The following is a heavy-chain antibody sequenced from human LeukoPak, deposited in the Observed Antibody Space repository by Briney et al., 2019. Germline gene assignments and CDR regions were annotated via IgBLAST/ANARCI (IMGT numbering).Heavy chain of an antibody. J-gene: IGHJ4*02. CDR1: RFTFSTYW. CDR3: AKAGAVPGTMFY. CDR2: INRDGSST. Sequence: GGSLRLSCAASRFTFSTYWMHWVRQAPGKGLVWVSRINRDGSSTDYADSVKGRFTISRDNSKNTLYLQMNRLRAEDTALYFCAKAGAVPGTMFYWGQGTLVTISS. D-gene: IGHD6-19*01. V-gene: IGHV3-74*01.